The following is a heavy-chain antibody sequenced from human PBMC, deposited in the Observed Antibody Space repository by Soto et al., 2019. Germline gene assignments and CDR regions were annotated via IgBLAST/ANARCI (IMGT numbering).Heavy chain of an antibody. D-gene: IGHD2-15*01. CDR2: INHSGST. CDR1: GGSFSGYY. Sequence: SETLSLTCAVYGGSFSGYYWSWIRQPPGKGLEWIGEINHSGSTNYNPSLKSRVTISVDTSKNQFSLKLSSVTAADTAVYYCARGGYCSGGSCYTPASAYYYYYGMDVWGQGTTVTVS. CDR3: ARGGYCSGGSCYTPASAYYYYYGMDV. J-gene: IGHJ6*02. V-gene: IGHV4-34*01.